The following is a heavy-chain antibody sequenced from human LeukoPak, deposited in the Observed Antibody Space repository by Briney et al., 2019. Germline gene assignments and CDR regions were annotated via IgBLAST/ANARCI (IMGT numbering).Heavy chain of an antibody. Sequence: GGSLRLSCAASGFTFSSYSMNWVRQAPGKGLEWVSSISSSSSYIYYADSVKGRFTISRDNAKNSLYLQMNSLRAEDTAVYYCARDEGLVTGLHFDCWGQGTLVTVSS. CDR1: GFTFSSYS. CDR2: ISSSSSYI. V-gene: IGHV3-21*06. J-gene: IGHJ4*02. CDR3: ARDEGLVTGLHFDC. D-gene: IGHD1-14*01.